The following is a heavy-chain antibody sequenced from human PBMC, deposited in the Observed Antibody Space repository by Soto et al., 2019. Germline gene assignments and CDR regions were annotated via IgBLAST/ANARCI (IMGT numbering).Heavy chain of an antibody. CDR3: AKEPKPHRYYDDSSGYRPDWFDP. J-gene: IGHJ5*02. V-gene: IGHV3-23*01. CDR2: ISGSGGST. CDR1: GFTFSSYA. Sequence: EVQLLESGGGLVQPGGSLRLSCAASGFTFSSYAMSWVRQAPGKGLEWVSAISGSGGSTYYADSVKGRFTISRDNSKNTLYLQMNSLRAEDTAVYYCAKEPKPHRYYDDSSGYRPDWFDPWGQGTLVTVSS. D-gene: IGHD3-22*01.